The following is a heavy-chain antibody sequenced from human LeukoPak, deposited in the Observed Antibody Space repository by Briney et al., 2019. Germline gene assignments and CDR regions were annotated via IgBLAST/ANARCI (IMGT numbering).Heavy chain of an antibody. D-gene: IGHD2-21*02. V-gene: IGHV4-61*09. CDR2: IQNSGST. CDR3: ARLEHCGGDCYEFDY. CDR1: GGSISDGDYF. Sequence: PSQTLSLTCTVSGGSISDGDYFWTWIRQPPGKGLEWIGYIQNSGSTNYNPSLKSRVTMSVDTSNNQFSLKLTSVTAADTAVYYCARLEHCGGDCYEFDYWGQGTLVTVSS. J-gene: IGHJ4*02.